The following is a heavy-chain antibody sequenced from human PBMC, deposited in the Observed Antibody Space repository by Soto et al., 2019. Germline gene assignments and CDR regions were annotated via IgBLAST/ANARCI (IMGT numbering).Heavy chain of an antibody. V-gene: IGHV1-18*01. J-gene: IGHJ6*02. CDR1: GYIFVNYG. CDR2: ISPYTGNT. Sequence: GASVKVSCKASGYIFVNYGIAWVRQAPGQGLEWMGWISPYTGNTHSATKVQGRLTMTTDTSTSTAYMDLGSLTSDDTAVYYCVMVDNCVTRTLHDVWGQGTTVNVSS. CDR3: VMVDNCVTRTLHDV. D-gene: IGHD5-12*01.